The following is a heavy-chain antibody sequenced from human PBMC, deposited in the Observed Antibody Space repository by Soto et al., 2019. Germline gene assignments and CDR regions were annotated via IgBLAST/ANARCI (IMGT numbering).Heavy chain of an antibody. Sequence: GGSLRLSCAASGFTFSSYSMNWVRQAPGKGLEWVSSISSSSYIYYADSVKGRFTISRDNAKNSLYLQMNSLRAEDTAVYYCARASYCSSTSCYAYYYYGMDVWGQGTTVTVSS. D-gene: IGHD2-2*01. V-gene: IGHV3-21*01. CDR1: GFTFSSYS. J-gene: IGHJ6*02. CDR3: ARASYCSSTSCYAYYYYGMDV. CDR2: ISSSSYI.